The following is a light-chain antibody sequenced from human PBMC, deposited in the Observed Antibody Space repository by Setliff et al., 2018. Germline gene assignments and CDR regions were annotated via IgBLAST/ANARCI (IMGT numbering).Light chain of an antibody. CDR1: SSNIGSNT. V-gene: IGLV1-44*01. CDR2: SNN. Sequence: QSVLTQPPSASGTPGKRVTISCSGSSSNIGSNTVNWYQQLPGTAPKLLIYSNNQRPSGVPDRFSGSKSGTSASLAISGLQSEDEADYYCAAWDDSLNGRGFGTGTKGTVL. CDR3: AAWDDSLNGRG. J-gene: IGLJ1*01.